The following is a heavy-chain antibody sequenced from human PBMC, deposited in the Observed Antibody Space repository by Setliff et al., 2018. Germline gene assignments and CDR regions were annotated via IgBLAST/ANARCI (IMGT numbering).Heavy chain of an antibody. J-gene: IGHJ4*02. CDR1: GFSFSGYD. CDR2: IRFDGSNN. V-gene: IGHV3-30*02. Sequence: LRLSCAASGFSFSGYDMHWVRQAPGKGLEWVAFIRFDGSNNNYVDSVKGRFTISRDNSKNMLYLQMNSLRLEDTAIYYCAKDGGSAWYNYWGQGTLVTVSS. CDR3: AKDGGSAWYNY. D-gene: IGHD6-19*01.